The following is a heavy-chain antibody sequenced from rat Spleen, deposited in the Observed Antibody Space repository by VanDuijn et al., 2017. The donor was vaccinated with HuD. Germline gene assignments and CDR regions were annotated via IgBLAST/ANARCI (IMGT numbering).Heavy chain of an antibody. V-gene: IGHV5-29*01. J-gene: IGHJ3*01. D-gene: IGHD1-1*01. CDR3: TRLYYSNWFAY. CDR1: GFTFSDNY. Sequence: EVQLVEYDGGLVQPGRSLKLSCAVSGFTFSDNYMAWVRQAPTKGLEWVATISHDGSSTYYRDPEKGRFTISRDNAKSTLYLQMDSLRSEDTATYYCTRLYYSNWFAYWGQGTLVTVSS. CDR2: ISHDGSST.